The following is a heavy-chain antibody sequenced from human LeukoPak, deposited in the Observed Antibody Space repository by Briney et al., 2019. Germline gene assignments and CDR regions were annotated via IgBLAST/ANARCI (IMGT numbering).Heavy chain of an antibody. Sequence: PTGGSLRLSCAASGFTISSNYMSWVRQAPGKGLEWVSVIYSGGSTYYADSVKGRFTISRDNSKNTLYLQMNSLRAEDTAVYYCASGRQPDYLSTYYYYYMDVWGKGTTVTVSS. V-gene: IGHV3-53*01. CDR3: ASGRQPDYLSTYYYYYMDV. J-gene: IGHJ6*03. D-gene: IGHD2/OR15-2a*01. CDR1: GFTISSNY. CDR2: IYSGGST.